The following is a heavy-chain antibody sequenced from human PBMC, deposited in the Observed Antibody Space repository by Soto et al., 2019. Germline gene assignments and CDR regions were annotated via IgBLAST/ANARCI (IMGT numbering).Heavy chain of an antibody. CDR3: ARDKRTYYYDSSGYSSYYYYGMDV. D-gene: IGHD3-22*01. CDR1: GFTVSSNY. CDR2: IYSGGST. J-gene: IGHJ6*02. Sequence: GGSLRLSCAASGFTVSSNYMSWVRQAPGKGLEWVSVIYSGGSTYYADSVKGRFTISRDNSKNTMYLQMNSLRAENTAVYYCARDKRTYYYDSSGYSSYYYYGMDVWGQGTTVTVSS. V-gene: IGHV3-53*01.